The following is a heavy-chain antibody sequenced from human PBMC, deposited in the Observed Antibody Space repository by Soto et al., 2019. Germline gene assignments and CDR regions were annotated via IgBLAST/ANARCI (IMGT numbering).Heavy chain of an antibody. CDR3: ARDSVPYYYGSGSYYNGYGMDV. V-gene: IGHV3-30-3*01. J-gene: IGHJ6*02. CDR1: GFTFSSYS. D-gene: IGHD3-10*01. CDR2: ISHDGSNK. Sequence: PGGSLRLSCAASGFTFSSYSMHWVRQAPGKGLEWVAAISHDGSNKFYADSVKGRFTISRDNAKNTLHLQMNSLRDEDTAVYYCARDSVPYYYGSGSYYNGYGMDVWGQGTTVTVSS.